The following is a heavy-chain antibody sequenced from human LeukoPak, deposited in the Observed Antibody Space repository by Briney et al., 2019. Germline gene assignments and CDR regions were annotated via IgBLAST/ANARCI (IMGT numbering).Heavy chain of an antibody. CDR1: GGSISSSSYY. CDR3: ASHVEYSSPISGYYYYMDV. CDR2: IYYSGST. J-gene: IGHJ6*03. Sequence: SETLSLTCTVSGGSISSSSYYWGWIRQPPGKGLEWIGSIYYSGSTYYNPSLKSRVTISVDTSKNQFSLKLSSVTAADTAVYYCASHVEYSSPISGYYYYMDVWGKGTTVTVSS. D-gene: IGHD6-6*01. V-gene: IGHV4-39*01.